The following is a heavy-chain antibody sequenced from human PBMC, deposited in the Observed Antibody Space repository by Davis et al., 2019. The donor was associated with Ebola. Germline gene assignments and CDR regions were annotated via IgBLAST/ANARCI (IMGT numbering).Heavy chain of an antibody. CDR3: AVDIVLMVYAWFDY. CDR2: IYYSGST. V-gene: IGHV4-31*03. Sequence: SETLSLTCTVSGGSISSGGYYWSWIRQHPGKGLEWIGYIYYSGSTYYNPSLKSRVTISVGTSKNQFSLKLSSVTAADTAVYYCAVDIVLMVYAWFDYWGQGTLVTVSS. D-gene: IGHD2-8*01. J-gene: IGHJ4*02. CDR1: GGSISSGGYY.